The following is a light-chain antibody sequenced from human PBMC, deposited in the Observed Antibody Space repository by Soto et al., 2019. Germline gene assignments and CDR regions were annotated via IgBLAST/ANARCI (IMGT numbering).Light chain of an antibody. CDR2: KAS. V-gene: IGKV1-5*03. Sequence: DIQMTQSPSTLSASVGDRVTITCRASQSISSWLAWYQQKPGKAPKLLIYKASSLESGVPSRFSGSGSGTEFTLTISSLRPDDFATYYCQQYSSYPWTFGQGTKVEIK. J-gene: IGKJ1*01. CDR3: QQYSSYPWT. CDR1: QSISSW.